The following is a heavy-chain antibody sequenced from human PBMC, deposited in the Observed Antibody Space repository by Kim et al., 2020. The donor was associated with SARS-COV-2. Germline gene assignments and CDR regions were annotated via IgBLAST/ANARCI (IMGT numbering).Heavy chain of an antibody. V-gene: IGHV3-23*01. CDR3: AKVRARLLGYFYYGIDV. CDR1: GFTFSSYA. J-gene: IGHJ6*02. D-gene: IGHD2-21*02. Sequence: GGSLRLSCAASGFTFSSYAMSWVRQAPGKGLEWVSAISGSGGSTYYADSVKGRFTISRDNSKNTLYLQMNSLSAEDTAVYYCAKVRARLLGYFYYGIDVWGQGTTVTVSS. CDR2: ISGSGGST.